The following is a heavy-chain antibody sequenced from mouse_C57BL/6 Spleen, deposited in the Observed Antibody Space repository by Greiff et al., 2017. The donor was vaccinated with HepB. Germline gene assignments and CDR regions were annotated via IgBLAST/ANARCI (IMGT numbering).Heavy chain of an antibody. J-gene: IGHJ2*01. CDR1: GYAFSSYW. V-gene: IGHV1-80*01. CDR3: ARGWLQGYFDY. D-gene: IGHD2-3*01. CDR2: IYPGDGDT. Sequence: QVQLQQSGAELVKPGASVKISCKASGYAFSSYWMNWVKQRPGKGLEWIGQIYPGDGDTNYNGKFKGKATLTADKSSSTAYMQLSSLTSEDSAVYFCARGWLQGYFDYWGQGTTLTVSS.